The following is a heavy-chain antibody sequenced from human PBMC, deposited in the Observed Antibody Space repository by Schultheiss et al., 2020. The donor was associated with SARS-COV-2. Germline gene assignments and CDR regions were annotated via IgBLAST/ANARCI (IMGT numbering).Heavy chain of an antibody. Sequence: GESLKISCAASGFTFSSYAMHWVRQAPGKGLEYVSAISSNGGSTYYANSVKGRFTISRDNSKNTLYLQMGSLRAEDMAVYYCARDSLDYYDSTEAFDIWGQGTMVTVSS. J-gene: IGHJ3*02. CDR3: ARDSLDYYDSTEAFDI. CDR1: GFTFSSYA. V-gene: IGHV3-64*01. CDR2: ISSNGGST. D-gene: IGHD3-22*01.